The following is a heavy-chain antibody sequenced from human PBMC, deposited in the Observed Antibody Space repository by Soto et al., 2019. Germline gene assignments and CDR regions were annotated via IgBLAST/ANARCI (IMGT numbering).Heavy chain of an antibody. CDR2: INSDGSST. CDR1: GFTFSSYW. V-gene: IGHV3-74*01. CDR3: ARDPDNWKGYYFDY. D-gene: IGHD1-20*01. J-gene: IGHJ4*02. Sequence: GGSLRLSCAASGFTFSSYWMHWVRQAPGKGLVWVSRINSDGSSTSCADSVKGRFTISRDNAKNTLYLQMNSLRAEDTAVYYCARDPDNWKGYYFDYWGQGTLVTVSS.